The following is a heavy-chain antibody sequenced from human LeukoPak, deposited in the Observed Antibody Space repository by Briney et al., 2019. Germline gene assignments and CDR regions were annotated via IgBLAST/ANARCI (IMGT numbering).Heavy chain of an antibody. J-gene: IGHJ5*02. D-gene: IGHD2-15*01. V-gene: IGHV3-7*01. Sequence: PGGSLRLSCAASGFTFSNYWMTWVRRAPGKGLEWVAKIKQDGSQKSYVDSVAGRFTISRDNAKNSLYLQMNSLRAEDTAVYYCASSGVMMTNWFDPWGQGTLVTVSS. CDR1: GFTFSNYW. CDR2: IKQDGSQK. CDR3: ASSGVMMTNWFDP.